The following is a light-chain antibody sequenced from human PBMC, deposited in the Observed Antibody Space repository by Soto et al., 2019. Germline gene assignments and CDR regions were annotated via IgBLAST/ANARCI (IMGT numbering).Light chain of an antibody. Sequence: EIVMTQSPATLSVSPWEIATLSCRASQSVSSNLAWYQQKPGQAPRLLIYGASTRATGIPARFSGSGSGTEFTLTISSLQSEDFAVYYCQQYNNWPPWTFSQGTKVDIK. J-gene: IGKJ1*01. CDR1: QSVSSN. CDR3: QQYNNWPPWT. V-gene: IGKV3-15*01. CDR2: GAS.